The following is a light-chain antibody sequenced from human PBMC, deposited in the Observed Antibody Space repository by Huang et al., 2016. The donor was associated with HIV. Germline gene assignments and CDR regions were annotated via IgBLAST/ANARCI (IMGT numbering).Light chain of an antibody. V-gene: IGKV3-15*01. CDR3: QQYNNWPRT. CDR1: QSVRSN. J-gene: IGKJ1*01. CDR2: GAS. Sequence: EIVMTQSPATLSVSPGERATLSCRASQSVRSNLAWYQQKPGQAPRRLIYGASTRATGIPARFSGSGSGTEFTLTISSLQSEDFAVYYCQQYNNWPRTFGQGTKVEIK.